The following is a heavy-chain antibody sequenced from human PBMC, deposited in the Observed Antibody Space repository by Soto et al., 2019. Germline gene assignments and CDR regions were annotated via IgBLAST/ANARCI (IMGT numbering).Heavy chain of an antibody. CDR1: DGSMSSRSYY. V-gene: IGHV4-39*01. CDR3: ATPNYGSSGYYDY. D-gene: IGHD3-22*01. CDR2: ISYVGST. J-gene: IGHJ4*02. Sequence: PSETLSLTCSVSDGSMSSRSYYWGWMRQSPGKGLEWIASISYVGSTYHNPSLKSRVTISIDMSRNQFSLNLRSVTAADTAVYYCATPNYGSSGYYDYWGQGTLVTVSS.